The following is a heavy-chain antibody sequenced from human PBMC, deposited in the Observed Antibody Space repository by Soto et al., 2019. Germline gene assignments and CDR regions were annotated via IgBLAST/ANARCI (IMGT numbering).Heavy chain of an antibody. CDR1: GYTFTSYG. D-gene: IGHD3-9*01. CDR2: ISAYNGNT. Sequence: ASVKVSCKASGYTFTSYGISWVRQAPGQGLEWMGWISAYNGNTNYAQKLQGRVTMTTDTSTSTAYMELRSLRSDDTAVYYCARGQTADYDILTGYYNVPYYYYGMDVWGQATTVTVS. CDR3: ARGQTADYDILTGYYNVPYYYYGMDV. V-gene: IGHV1-18*01. J-gene: IGHJ6*02.